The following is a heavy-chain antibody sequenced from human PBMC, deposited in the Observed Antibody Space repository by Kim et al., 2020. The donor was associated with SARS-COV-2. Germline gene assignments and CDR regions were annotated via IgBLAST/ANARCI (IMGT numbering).Heavy chain of an antibody. CDR3: AKDKKGYSSGWYPYYFDY. V-gene: IGHV3-9*01. J-gene: IGHJ4*02. D-gene: IGHD6-19*01. Sequence: VEGRFTIARDNAQNPLYLQMNSLRAEDTALYYCAKDKKGYSSGWYPYYFDYWGQGTLVTVSS.